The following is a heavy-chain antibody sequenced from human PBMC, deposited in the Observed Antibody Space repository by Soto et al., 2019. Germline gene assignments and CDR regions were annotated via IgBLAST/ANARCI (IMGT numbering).Heavy chain of an antibody. D-gene: IGHD1-26*01. CDR1: GGSISSSSYY. CDR3: ARFSGWEQHFDY. V-gene: IGHV4-39*01. Sequence: QLRLQESGPGLVKPSETLSLTCTVSGGSISSSSYYWGWIRQPPGKGLEWIGSIYYSGSTYYNPSLKSRVTISVDTSKNQFSLKLSSVTAADTAVYYCARFSGWEQHFDYWGQGTLVTVSS. J-gene: IGHJ4*02. CDR2: IYYSGST.